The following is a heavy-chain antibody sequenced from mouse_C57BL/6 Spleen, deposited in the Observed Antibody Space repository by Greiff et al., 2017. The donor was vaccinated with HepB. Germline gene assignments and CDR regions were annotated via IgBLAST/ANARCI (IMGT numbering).Heavy chain of an antibody. Sequence: VQLQQSGAELVRPGSSVKLSCKASGYTFTSYWMQWVKQRPIQGLEWIGNIDPSDSETHYNQKFKDKATLTVDKSSSTAYMQLSSLPSEDSAVYYCARSALGDYGSSYGFAYWGQGTLVTVSA. CDR2: IDPSDSET. CDR3: ARSALGDYGSSYGFAY. CDR1: GYTFTSYW. V-gene: IGHV1-52*01. D-gene: IGHD1-1*01. J-gene: IGHJ3*01.